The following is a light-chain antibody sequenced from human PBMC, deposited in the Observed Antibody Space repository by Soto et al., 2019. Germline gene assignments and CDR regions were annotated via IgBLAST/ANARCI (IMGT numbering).Light chain of an antibody. CDR3: AAWDDSLRAVV. CDR1: RSNIGTYA. J-gene: IGLJ2*01. CDR2: RNH. V-gene: IGLV1-44*01. Sequence: QSVLTQSPSASATPGQRVTISCSGGRSNIGTYAVNWYQQLPGPAPTLLIFRNHQRHSGVPDRFSGSKSGTSASLAISGPKSVDEADYYCAAWDDSLRAVVFGGGTKLTVL.